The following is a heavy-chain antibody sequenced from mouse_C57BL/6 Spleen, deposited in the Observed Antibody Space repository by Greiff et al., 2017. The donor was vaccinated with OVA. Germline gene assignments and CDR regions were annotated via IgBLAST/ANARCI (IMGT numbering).Heavy chain of an antibody. D-gene: IGHD2-5*01. V-gene: IGHV1-15*01. J-gene: IGHJ2*01. CDR1: GYTFTDYE. CDR2: IDPETGGT. CDR3: TRGDSNYEVDY. Sequence: VKLMESGAELVRPGASVTLSCKASGYTFTDYEMHWVKQTPVHGLEWIGAIDPETGGTAYNQKFKGKAILTADKSSSTAYMELRSLTSEDSAVYYCTRGDSNYEVDYWGQGTTLTVSS.